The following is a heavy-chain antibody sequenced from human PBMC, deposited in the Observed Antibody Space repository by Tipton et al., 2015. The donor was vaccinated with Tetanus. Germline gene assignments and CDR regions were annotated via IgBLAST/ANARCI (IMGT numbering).Heavy chain of an antibody. D-gene: IGHD3-10*01. V-gene: IGHV4-30-2*01. CDR2: IYDSGST. Sequence: TLSLTCTVSGGFSSGDYSWSWIRQPPGKGLEWIGYIYDSGSTYYNPSLKSRVTISEDRSKNQISLRLRSVTAADTAVYYCARVKGTYNHYGLDVWGQGTTVTVAS. J-gene: IGHJ6*02. CDR1: GGFSSGDYS. CDR3: ARVKGTYNHYGLDV.